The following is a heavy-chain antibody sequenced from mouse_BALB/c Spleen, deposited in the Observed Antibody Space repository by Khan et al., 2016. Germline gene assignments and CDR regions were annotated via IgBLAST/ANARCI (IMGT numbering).Heavy chain of an antibody. V-gene: IGHV1-4*01. CDR1: GYTFTIYT. CDR2: INPSSGYT. J-gene: IGHJ2*02. Sequence: QVQLQQSGAELARPGASVKMSCKASGYTFTIYTMHWVKQRPGQGLEWIGYINPSSGYTNYNQKFKDKATLTADKSSSTAYMQLSSLTSEDSAVYDCARARRMGSNYLFDYWGQGTSLTVSS. D-gene: IGHD2-5*01. CDR3: ARARRMGSNYLFDY.